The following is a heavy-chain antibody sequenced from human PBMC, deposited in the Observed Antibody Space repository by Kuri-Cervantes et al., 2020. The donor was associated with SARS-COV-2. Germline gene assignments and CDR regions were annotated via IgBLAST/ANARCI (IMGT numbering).Heavy chain of an antibody. Sequence: SETLSLTCTVSGGSVSSGSYYWSWIRQPPGKGLEWIGYIYYSGSTTYNTSLKSRVTISVDTSKNQFSLKLSSVTAADTAVYYCARDQNLRDTAMFHDAFDIWGQGTMVTVSS. J-gene: IGHJ3*02. V-gene: IGHV4-61*01. CDR3: ARDQNLRDTAMFHDAFDI. CDR1: GGSVSSGSYY. D-gene: IGHD5-18*01. CDR2: IYYSGST.